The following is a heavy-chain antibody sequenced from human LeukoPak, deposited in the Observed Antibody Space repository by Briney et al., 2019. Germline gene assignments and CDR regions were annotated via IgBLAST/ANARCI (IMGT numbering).Heavy chain of an antibody. CDR1: GFTFSSYW. CDR2: INSDGSST. CDR3: ARGYYDSSDYYPIVY. Sequence: PGGSLRLSCAASGFTFSSYWMHWVRQAPGKGLVWVSRINSDGSSTSYADSVKGRFTVSRDNAKNTLYLQMNNLRAEDTAVYYCARGYYDSSDYYPIVYWGQGTLVTVSS. J-gene: IGHJ4*02. D-gene: IGHD3-22*01. V-gene: IGHV3-74*01.